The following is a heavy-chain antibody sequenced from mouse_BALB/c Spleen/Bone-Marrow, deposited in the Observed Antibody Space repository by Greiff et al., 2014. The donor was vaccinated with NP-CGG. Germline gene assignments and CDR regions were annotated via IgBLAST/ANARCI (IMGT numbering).Heavy chain of an antibody. J-gene: IGHJ2*01. Sequence: QVQLKESGPGLVAPSQSLSITCTVSGFSLTSYGVHWIRQPPGKGLEWLGVIWAGGSTNYNSALMSRLSISKDNSKSQVFLKMNSLQTDDTAMYYCARYYYGFLDYWGQGTTLIVSS. CDR3: ARYYYGFLDY. V-gene: IGHV2-9*02. CDR2: IWAGGST. CDR1: GFSLTSYG. D-gene: IGHD1-2*01.